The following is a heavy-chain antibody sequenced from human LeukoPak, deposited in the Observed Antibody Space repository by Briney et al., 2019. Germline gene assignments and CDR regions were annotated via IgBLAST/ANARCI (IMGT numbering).Heavy chain of an antibody. V-gene: IGHV3-9*01. CDR2: ISWNSGSI. CDR3: ARSPGVAAAGYDY. J-gene: IGHJ4*02. D-gene: IGHD6-13*01. CDR1: GFTFDDYA. Sequence: PGRSLRLSCAASGFTFDDYAMHWVRQAPGKGLEWVSGISWNSGSIGYADSVKGRFTISRDNAKNSLYLQMNSLRAEDTALYYCARSPGVAAAGYDYWGQGTLVTVSS.